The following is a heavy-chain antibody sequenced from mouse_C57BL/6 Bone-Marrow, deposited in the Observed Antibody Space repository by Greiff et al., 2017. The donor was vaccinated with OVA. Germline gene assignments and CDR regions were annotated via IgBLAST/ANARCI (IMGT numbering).Heavy chain of an antibody. V-gene: IGHV1-81*01. D-gene: IGHD2-4*01. CDR2: IYPRSGNT. Sequence: VKLMESGAELARPGASVKLSCKASGYTFTSYGISWVKQRTGQGLEWVGEIYPRSGNTYYNEKFKGKATLTADKSSSTAYMELRSLTSEDSAVYFCARSYYDGRFAYWGQGTLVTVSA. J-gene: IGHJ3*01. CDR3: ARSYYDGRFAY. CDR1: GYTFTSYG.